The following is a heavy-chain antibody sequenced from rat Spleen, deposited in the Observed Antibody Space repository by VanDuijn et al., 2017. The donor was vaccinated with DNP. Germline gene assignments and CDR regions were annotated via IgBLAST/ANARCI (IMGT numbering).Heavy chain of an antibody. D-gene: IGHD1-11*01. V-gene: IGHV5-46*01. Sequence: EVLLVESDGGLVQPGRSLKLSCAVSGFTFSSFPMAWVRQAPTKGLEWVATISTSGGNTYYRDSVKGRFTISRDNAKSTLDLQMNSLRSEDTATYYCTRDPQYGGYRYFDYWGQGVMVTVSS. CDR2: ISTSGGNT. CDR1: GFTFSSFP. CDR3: TRDPQYGGYRYFDY. J-gene: IGHJ2*01.